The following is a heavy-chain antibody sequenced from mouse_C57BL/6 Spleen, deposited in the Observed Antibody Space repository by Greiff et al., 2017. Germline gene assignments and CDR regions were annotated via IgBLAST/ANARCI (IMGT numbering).Heavy chain of an antibody. D-gene: IGHD1-1*01. CDR2: IWGGGST. J-gene: IGHJ1*03. Sequence: VQLQQSGPGLVQPSQSLSITCTVSGFSLTSYGVHWVRQSPGKGLEWLGVIWGGGSTDYNAAFISRLSISKDNSKSQVFFKMNSLQADDTAIYYCARGATVVARYWYFDVWGTGTTVTVSS. CDR3: ARGATVVARYWYFDV. CDR1: GFSLTSYG. V-gene: IGHV2-2*01.